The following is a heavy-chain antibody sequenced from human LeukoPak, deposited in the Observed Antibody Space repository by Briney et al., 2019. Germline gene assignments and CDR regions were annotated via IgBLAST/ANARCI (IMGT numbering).Heavy chain of an antibody. V-gene: IGHV4-30-4*08. CDR2: IYYSGST. D-gene: IGHD2-2*01. CDR1: SGSISSGDYY. Sequence: PSQTLSLTCTVSSGSISSGDYYWSWIRQPPGKGLEWIGYIYYSGSTYYNPSLKSRVTISVDTSKNQFSLKLSSVTAADTAVYYCAGTQYCSSTSCYSFDYWGQGTLVTVSS. CDR3: AGTQYCSSTSCYSFDY. J-gene: IGHJ4*02.